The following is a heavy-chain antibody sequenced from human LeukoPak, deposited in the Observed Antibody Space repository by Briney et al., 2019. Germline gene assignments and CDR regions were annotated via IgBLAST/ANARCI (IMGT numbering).Heavy chain of an antibody. D-gene: IGHD1-7*01. CDR3: ARENYGNYYFDY. CDR2: IWYDGSNK. J-gene: IGHJ4*02. V-gene: IGHV3-33*01. CDR1: GFTFSSYG. Sequence: GGSLRLSCAASGFTFSSYGMHWVRQAPGKGLEGVAVIWYDGSNKYYADSVKGRFTISRDNSKNTLYLQMNSLRAEDTAVYYCARENYGNYYFDYWGQGTLVTVSS.